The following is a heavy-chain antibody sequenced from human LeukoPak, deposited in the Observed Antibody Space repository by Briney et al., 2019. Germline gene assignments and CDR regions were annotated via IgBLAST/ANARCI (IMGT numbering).Heavy chain of an antibody. D-gene: IGHD5-18*01. Sequence: SETLSFTCAVYGGSFSGYYWSWIRQPPGKGLEWIGEINHSGSTNYNPSLKSRVTISVDTSKNQFSLKLSSVTAADTAVYYCARRGGPGYGYIVDTAMVPPSGNDYWGQGTLVTVSS. CDR3: ARRGGPGYGYIVDTAMVPPSGNDY. J-gene: IGHJ4*02. CDR2: INHSGST. V-gene: IGHV4-34*01. CDR1: GGSFSGYY.